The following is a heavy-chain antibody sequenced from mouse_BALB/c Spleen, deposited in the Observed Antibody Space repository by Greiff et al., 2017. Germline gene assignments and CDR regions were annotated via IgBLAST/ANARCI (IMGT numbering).Heavy chain of an antibody. J-gene: IGHJ3*01. Sequence: EVKLVESGGGLVKPGGSLKLSCAASGFTFSSYAMSWVRQSPEKRLEWVAEISSGGSYTYYPDTVTGRFTISRDNAKNTLYLEMSSLRSEDTAMYYCARAFTTVVKETQFAYWGQGTLVTVSA. CDR2: ISSGGSYT. D-gene: IGHD1-1*01. CDR1: GFTFSSYA. V-gene: IGHV5-9-4*01. CDR3: ARAFTTVVKETQFAY.